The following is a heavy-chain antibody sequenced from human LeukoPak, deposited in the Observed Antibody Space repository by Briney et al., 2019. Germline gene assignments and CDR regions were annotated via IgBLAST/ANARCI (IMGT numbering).Heavy chain of an antibody. V-gene: IGHV3-13*01. J-gene: IGHJ4*02. CDR3: VRQPDSARYGFDY. Sequence: PGGSLRLSCEVSGFTFDNNDMHWVRQTTGKCLEWVSAIGSAGYTYYADSVRGRFTITRDNAKQSLYLQMNSLRVEDTAVYHCVRQPDSARYGFDYWGRGTQVTVSS. CDR1: GFTFDNND. CDR2: IGSAGYT. D-gene: IGHD1-14*01.